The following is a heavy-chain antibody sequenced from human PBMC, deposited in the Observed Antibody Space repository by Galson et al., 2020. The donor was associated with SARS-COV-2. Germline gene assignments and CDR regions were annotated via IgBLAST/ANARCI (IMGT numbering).Heavy chain of an antibody. CDR3: AKDVGGSHVLRPAARKSDENWMDP. J-gene: IGHJ5*02. V-gene: IGHV3-23*01. CDR1: GFTFSMYV. CDR2: MSGSGSNT. Sequence: GESLKISCAASGFTFSMYVMSWVRQAPGRGLEWVSSMSGSGSNTYYAGSVQGRFTISRDNFKSMLYLQMSSLRVEDTATYYCAKDVGGSHVLRPAARKSDENWMDPWGQGTLVTVSS. D-gene: IGHD2-2*01.